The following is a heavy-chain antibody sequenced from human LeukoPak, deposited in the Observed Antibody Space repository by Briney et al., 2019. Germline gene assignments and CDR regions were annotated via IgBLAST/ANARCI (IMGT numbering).Heavy chain of an antibody. V-gene: IGHV3-21*04. CDR3: ARVVPPTDYGSGSYFWDPYYFDY. D-gene: IGHD3-10*01. Sequence: GGSLRLSCAASGFTFSSYSMNWVRQAPGKGLEWVSSISSSSSYIYYADSVKGRFTISRDNAKNTLYLQMNSLRAEDTAVYYCARVVPPTDYGSGSYFWDPYYFDYWGQGTLVTVSS. CDR1: GFTFSSYS. J-gene: IGHJ4*02. CDR2: ISSSSSYI.